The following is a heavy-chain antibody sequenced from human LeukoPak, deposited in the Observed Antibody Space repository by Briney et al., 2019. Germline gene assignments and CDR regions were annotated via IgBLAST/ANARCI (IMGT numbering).Heavy chain of an antibody. V-gene: IGHV3-30*03. J-gene: IGHJ4*02. Sequence: GGSLRLSCTASGFTFSNYGMHWVRQAPGKGLEWVAVISYDGSNKYYADSVKGRFTISRDNSKNTLYLQMNSLRAEDTAVYYCAREPSGYYPFDYWGQGTLVTVSS. CDR3: AREPSGYYPFDY. CDR2: ISYDGSNK. CDR1: GFTFSNYG. D-gene: IGHD3-22*01.